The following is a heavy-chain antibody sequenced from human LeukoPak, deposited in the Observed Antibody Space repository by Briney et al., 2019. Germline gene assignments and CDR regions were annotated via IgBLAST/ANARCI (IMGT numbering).Heavy chain of an antibody. CDR2: ISAYNGNT. D-gene: IGHD6-6*01. Sequence: ASVKVSCKASGYTFTSYGISWVRQAPGRGLEWMGWISAYNGNTNYAQKLQGRVIMTTDTSTSTAYMELRSPRSDDTAVYYCARDLEYSSSSKVDYWGQGTLVTVSS. CDR1: GYTFTSYG. J-gene: IGHJ4*02. CDR3: ARDLEYSSSSKVDY. V-gene: IGHV1-18*01.